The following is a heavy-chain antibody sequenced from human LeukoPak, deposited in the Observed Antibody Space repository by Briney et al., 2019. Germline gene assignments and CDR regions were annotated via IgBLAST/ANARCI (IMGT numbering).Heavy chain of an antibody. CDR3: ARRLAAANTDAFDI. CDR1: GYSFTTYW. J-gene: IGHJ3*02. D-gene: IGHD6-13*01. Sequence: GESLKISCKGSGYSFTTYWIAWVRQMPGKGPEWMGIIYPGDSDTRYSPSFQGQVTISADKSTSTAYLQWSSLKASDTAMYFCARRLAAANTDAFDIWGQGTMVTISS. V-gene: IGHV5-51*01. CDR2: IYPGDSDT.